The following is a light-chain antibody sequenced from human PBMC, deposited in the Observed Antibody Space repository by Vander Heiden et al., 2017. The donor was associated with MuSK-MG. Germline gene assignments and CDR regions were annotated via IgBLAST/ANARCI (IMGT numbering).Light chain of an antibody. J-gene: IGLJ2*01. V-gene: IGLV2-14*01. Sequence: QSALTQPASVSGSPGQSITISCTGTSSDIGCFNYVSWYQQYPAKAPKLIIHEAIKRPSGVAQRFSGFKSGNTASLTIAGLQAEDEADYYCISDRTSESRAVFGGGTKLTVL. CDR2: EAI. CDR3: ISDRTSESRAV. CDR1: SSDIGCFNY.